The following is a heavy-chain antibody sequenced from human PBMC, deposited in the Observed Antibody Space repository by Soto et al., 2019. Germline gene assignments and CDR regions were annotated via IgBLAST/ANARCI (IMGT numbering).Heavy chain of an antibody. CDR1: GFTFTTYV. CDR3: AKLQAYSYGPGAYFDY. J-gene: IGHJ4*02. D-gene: IGHD5-18*01. CDR2: ISGSGGST. Sequence: GGSLRLSCAASGFTFTTYVVSWVRQAPGKGLEGVSAISGSGGSTDYVDSVKGRFTISRANSKNTLCLQMNSLRAEDTAVYYCAKLQAYSYGPGAYFDYWGQGTLVTVSS. V-gene: IGHV3-23*01.